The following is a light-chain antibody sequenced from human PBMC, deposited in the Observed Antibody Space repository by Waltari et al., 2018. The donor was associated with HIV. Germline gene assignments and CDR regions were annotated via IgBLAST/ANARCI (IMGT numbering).Light chain of an antibody. CDR1: QSIFYSSKNKNY. Sequence: DIVMTQSPDSLALSLGARATISCKSSQSIFYSSKNKNYLAWYQHKAGQTPKLLISWASTRDAGVPDRFSGSGSGTDFALTISHLQSEDVALYFCQQYYNTPRTFGQGTRVEI. CDR2: WAS. V-gene: IGKV4-1*01. CDR3: QQYYNTPRT. J-gene: IGKJ1*01.